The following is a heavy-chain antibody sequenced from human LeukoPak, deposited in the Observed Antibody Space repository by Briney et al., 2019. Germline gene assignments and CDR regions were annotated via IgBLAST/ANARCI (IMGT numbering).Heavy chain of an antibody. CDR3: TTGPFYFGSGTYFSDC. Sequence: GGSLRLSCAASGFTFSNAWMSWVRQTPGKGLEWVGRIKSKTDGGTTDYAAPVKGRFLISRDDSKNTLFLQMNSLKTEDTAVYYCTTGPFYFGSGTYFSDCWGQGTLVTVSS. CDR1: GFTFSNAW. CDR2: IKSKTDGGTT. V-gene: IGHV3-15*01. D-gene: IGHD3-10*01. J-gene: IGHJ4*02.